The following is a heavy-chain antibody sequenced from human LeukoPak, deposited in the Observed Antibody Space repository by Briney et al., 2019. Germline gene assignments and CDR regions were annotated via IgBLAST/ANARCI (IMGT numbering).Heavy chain of an antibody. V-gene: IGHV3-7*03. CDR2: IKHVGTEK. CDR3: TRPQDQNWFDP. Sequence: GGSLRLSCTASGFTFSGYWMSWVRQAPGKGLEWVANIKHVGTEKYYVDSVKGRFTISRDNAKNSLYLQTNSLRAEDTAVYYCTRPQDQNWFDPWGQGTLVTVSS. CDR1: GFTFSGYW. J-gene: IGHJ5*02.